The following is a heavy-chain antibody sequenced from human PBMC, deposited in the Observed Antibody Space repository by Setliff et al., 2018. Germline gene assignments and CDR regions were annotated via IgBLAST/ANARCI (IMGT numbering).Heavy chain of an antibody. CDR2: ISAYDGNT. CDR3: ARDLDYQYYYDSSGRDAFDI. Sequence: ASVKVSCKASGYTFTNYGITWVRQAPGQGLEWMAWISAYDGNTKYTLKLQGRVTLTTDTPTTTAYMDLRGLRSDDTAVYYCARDLDYQYYYDSSGRDAFDIWGQGTMVTVSS. CDR1: GYTFTNYG. J-gene: IGHJ3*02. D-gene: IGHD3-22*01. V-gene: IGHV1-18*01.